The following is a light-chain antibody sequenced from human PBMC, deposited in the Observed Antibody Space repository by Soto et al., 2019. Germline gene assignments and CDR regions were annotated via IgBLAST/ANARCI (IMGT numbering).Light chain of an antibody. Sequence: DIQMTQSPTSLAASVGDRVTNTCRASQGIRNDLGWYQQKPGKAPKLLIYAASILQSGVPSRFSGSGSGTEFTLTISSLQPDDFATYYCQQYNSYSFGQGTKVDIK. CDR3: QQYNSYS. J-gene: IGKJ1*01. CDR2: AAS. CDR1: QGIRND. V-gene: IGKV1-17*01.